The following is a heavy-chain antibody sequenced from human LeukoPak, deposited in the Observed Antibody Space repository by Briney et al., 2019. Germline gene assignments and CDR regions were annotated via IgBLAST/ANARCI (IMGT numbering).Heavy chain of an antibody. V-gene: IGHV3-21*01. Sequence: PGGSLRLSCAASGFTFSSYSMNWVRQAPGKGLEWVSSISSSSSYIYYADLVKGRFTISRDNAKNSLYLQMNSLRAEDTAVYYCARGATTVTLYYFDYWGQGTLVTVSS. J-gene: IGHJ4*02. CDR1: GFTFSSYS. CDR3: ARGATTVTLYYFDY. D-gene: IGHD4-17*01. CDR2: ISSSSSYI.